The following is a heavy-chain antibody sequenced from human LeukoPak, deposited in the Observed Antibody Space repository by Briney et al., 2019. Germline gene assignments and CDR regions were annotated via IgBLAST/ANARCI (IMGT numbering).Heavy chain of an antibody. D-gene: IGHD1-26*01. V-gene: IGHV4-39*01. J-gene: IGHJ6*03. CDR2: IYYSGRT. Sequence: SETLSLTCTVSGGSISSSSYYWGWIRQPPGKGLEWIGSIYYSGRTYYNPSLKSRVTISVDTSKNQFSLKLSSVTAADTAVYYCASQTWGYYYYYYMDVWGKGTTVTVSS. CDR3: ASQTWGYYYYYYMDV. CDR1: GGSISSSSYY.